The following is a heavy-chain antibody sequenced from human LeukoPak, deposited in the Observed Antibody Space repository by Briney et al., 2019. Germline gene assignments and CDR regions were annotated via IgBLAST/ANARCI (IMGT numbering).Heavy chain of an antibody. CDR2: IQYDGSNE. CDR1: GFTFSSYG. Sequence: GGSLRLSCAASGFTFSSYGMHWVRQAPGKGLEWVAYIQYDGSNEQYAHSVKGRFRISRDSSKNILYLQMNSLRAEDTAVYYCARHRRIPAAGIRGYDYWGQGILVTVSS. D-gene: IGHD6-13*01. V-gene: IGHV3-30*02. J-gene: IGHJ4*02. CDR3: ARHRRIPAAGIRGYDY.